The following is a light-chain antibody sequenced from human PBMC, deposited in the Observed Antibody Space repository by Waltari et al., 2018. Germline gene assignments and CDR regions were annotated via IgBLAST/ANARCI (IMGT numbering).Light chain of an antibody. CDR1: QTVLYSSNNKNY. CDR2: WAS. J-gene: IGKJ4*02. V-gene: IGKV4-1*01. CDR3: QQYYSTPQLT. Sequence: DTVMTQSPDSLALSLGSRATINCKSSQTVLYSSNNKNYLAWYQQQPGQPPKLLIYWASTRGSAVPDRFSGSGSGTDFTLTISSLQDDEVAVYYCQQYYSTPQLTFGGGTKVEIK.